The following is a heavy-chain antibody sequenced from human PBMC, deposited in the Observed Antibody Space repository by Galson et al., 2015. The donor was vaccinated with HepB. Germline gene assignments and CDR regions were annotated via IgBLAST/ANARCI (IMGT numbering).Heavy chain of an antibody. Sequence: SLRLSCAASGFTFSSYAMHWVRQAPGKGLEWVAVISYDGSNKYYADSVKGRFTISRDNSKNTLYLQMNSLRAEDTAVYYCARDHCSSTGCYGPGLWSFFDYWGQGTLVTVSS. CDR2: ISYDGSNK. V-gene: IGHV3-30-3*01. J-gene: IGHJ4*02. D-gene: IGHD2-2*01. CDR1: GFTFSSYA. CDR3: ARDHCSSTGCYGPGLWSFFDY.